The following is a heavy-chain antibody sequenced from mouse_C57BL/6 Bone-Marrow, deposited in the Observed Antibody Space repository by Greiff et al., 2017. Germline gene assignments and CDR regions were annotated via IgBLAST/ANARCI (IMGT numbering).Heavy chain of an antibody. CDR1: GYTFTDYY. J-gene: IGHJ3*01. CDR3: ARMDDYDGRFAY. D-gene: IGHD2-4*01. Sequence: EVQLQQSGPELVKPGASVKISCKASGYTFTDYYMNWVKQSHGKSLEWIGDINPNNGGTSYNQKFKGKATLTVDKSSSTAYMELRSLTSEDSAVYYCARMDDYDGRFAYWGQGTLVTVSA. CDR2: INPNNGGT. V-gene: IGHV1-26*01.